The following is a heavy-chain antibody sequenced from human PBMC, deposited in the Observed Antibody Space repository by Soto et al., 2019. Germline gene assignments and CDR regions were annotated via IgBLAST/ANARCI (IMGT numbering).Heavy chain of an antibody. Sequence: PGGSLRLSCEASGFTLRNYAMTWVRQAPGKGLEWVSLISANDVGTYYAESVKTRFTISTDQSRNTVYLQMDSLRADDTAIDYCAKAKNDYSWDNRPGFDYWGQGTLVTVSS. CDR3: AKAKNDYSWDNRPGFDY. CDR2: ISANDVGT. V-gene: IGHV3-23*01. CDR1: GFTLRNYA. D-gene: IGHD5-12*01. J-gene: IGHJ4*02.